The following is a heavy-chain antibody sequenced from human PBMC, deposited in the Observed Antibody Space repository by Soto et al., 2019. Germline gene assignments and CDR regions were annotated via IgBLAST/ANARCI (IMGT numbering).Heavy chain of an antibody. CDR2: ISYDGSNK. D-gene: IGHD4-4*01. CDR3: ARGAGSNFYYGMDV. CDR1: GFTFSSSA. J-gene: IGHJ6*02. V-gene: IGHV3-30-3*01. Sequence: GGSLRLSCAASGFTFSSSAMHWVRQAPGKGLEWVAVISYDGSNKYYADSVKGRFTISRDNSKNTLYLQMNSLRAEDTAVYYCARGAGSNFYYGMDVWGQGTTVTVSS.